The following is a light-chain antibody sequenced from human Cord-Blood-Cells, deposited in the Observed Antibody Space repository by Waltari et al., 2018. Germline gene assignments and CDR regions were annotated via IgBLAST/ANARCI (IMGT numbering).Light chain of an antibody. V-gene: IGLV2-14*01. Sequence: QSALTQPASVSGSPGQSITISCTGTSSDVGGYNYVSWSQQHPGKAPKLMIYDVSNLPSGVSNRFSGSKSGNTASLTISGLQAEDEADYYCSSYTSSSTYVFGTGTKVTVL. CDR1: SSDVGGYNY. CDR3: SSYTSSSTYV. J-gene: IGLJ1*01. CDR2: DVS.